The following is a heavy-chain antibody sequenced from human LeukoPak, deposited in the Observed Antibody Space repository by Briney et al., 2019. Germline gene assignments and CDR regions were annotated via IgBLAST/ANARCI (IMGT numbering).Heavy chain of an antibody. CDR2: ITGSESST. D-gene: IGHD6-19*01. CDR3: AKHRSSGVAGTGGVES. V-gene: IGHV3-23*01. J-gene: IGHJ4*02. Sequence: PGGSLRLSCAASGFTFGSYAMTWVRQAPGKGLEWVSVITGSESSTYYADSVRGRFTISRDNPKNTLYLQTNSLRADDTAVYYCAKHRSSGVAGTGGVESWGQGTLVTVSS. CDR1: GFTFGSYA.